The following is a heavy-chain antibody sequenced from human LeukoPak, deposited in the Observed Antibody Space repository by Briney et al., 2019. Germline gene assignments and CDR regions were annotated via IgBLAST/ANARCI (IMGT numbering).Heavy chain of an antibody. CDR2: IIPIFGTA. D-gene: IGHD2-2*01. CDR1: GGTFSSYA. J-gene: IGHJ6*03. Sequence: SVKVSRKAFGGTFSSYAISWVRQAPGQGLEWMGGIIPIFGTANYAQKFQGRVTITADESTSTAYMELSSLRSEDTAVYYCARGLTVVVPAAREYYYYMDVWGKGTTVTVSS. CDR3: ARGLTVVVPAAREYYYYMDV. V-gene: IGHV1-69*13.